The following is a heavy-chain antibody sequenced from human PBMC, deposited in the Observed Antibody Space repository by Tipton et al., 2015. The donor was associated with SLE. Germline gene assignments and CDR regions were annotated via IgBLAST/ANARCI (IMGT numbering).Heavy chain of an antibody. D-gene: IGHD4-17*01. CDR3: ARQIGDHGAFDI. J-gene: IGHJ3*02. V-gene: IGHV4-59*08. CDR1: GGSISSYY. CDR2: IYYSGST. Sequence: TLSLTCTVSGGSISSYYWSWIRQPPGKGLEWIGYIYYSGSTNYNPSLKSRVTISVDTSKNQFSLKLSSVTAADTAVYYCARQIGDHGAFDIWCQGTMVTVSS.